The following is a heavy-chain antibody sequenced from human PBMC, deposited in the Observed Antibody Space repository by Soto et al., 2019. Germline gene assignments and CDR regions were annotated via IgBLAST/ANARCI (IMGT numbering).Heavy chain of an antibody. V-gene: IGHV3-30*18. Sequence: PGKGLEWVAVISSDGRHKQYADSVKGRFTISRDNSEHTLFLQMNGLRSADTALYFCAKYVLFFFFSSRRRHTRYRSGLGIPAEPSSDL. CDR2: ISSDGRHK. CDR3: AKYVLFFFFSSRRRHTRYRSGLGIPAEPSSDL. J-gene: IGHJ2*01. D-gene: IGHD3-10*02.